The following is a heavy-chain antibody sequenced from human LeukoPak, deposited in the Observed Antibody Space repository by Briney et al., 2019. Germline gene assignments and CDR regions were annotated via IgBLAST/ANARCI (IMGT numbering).Heavy chain of an antibody. V-gene: IGHV4-59*11. CDR1: GGSISPLY. CDR2: IYYSGTT. J-gene: IGHJ4*02. CDR3: ARGGVAAKYYFDY. Sequence: SETLSLTCTVSGGSISPLYWGWIRQPPGKGQEFIGYIYYSGTTNYNPSLRSRVTLSVDTSKNQFSLKLSSVTAADTVVYYCARGGVAAKYYFDYWGPGTLVTVSS. D-gene: IGHD3-10*01.